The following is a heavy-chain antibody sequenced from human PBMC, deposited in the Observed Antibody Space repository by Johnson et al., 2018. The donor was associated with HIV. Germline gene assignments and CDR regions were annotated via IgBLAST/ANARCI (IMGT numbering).Heavy chain of an antibody. D-gene: IGHD6-19*01. CDR1: GFTFSDYY. CDR3: AKDLRLSSGQWLVQGGAFDI. CDR2: ISSSGSTI. J-gene: IGHJ3*02. V-gene: IGHV3-11*01. Sequence: VQLVESGGGLVKPGGSLRLSCAASGFTFSDYYMNWIRQAPGKGLEWLSYISSSGSTIYYADSVKGQFTISRDNAKNSLYLQMDSLRAEDTALYYCAKDLRLSSGQWLVQGGAFDIWGQGTMVTVSS.